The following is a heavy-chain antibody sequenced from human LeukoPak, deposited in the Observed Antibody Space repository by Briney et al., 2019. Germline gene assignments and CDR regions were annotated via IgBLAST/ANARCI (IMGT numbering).Heavy chain of an antibody. CDR2: ISYDGSNK. V-gene: IGHV3-30-3*01. J-gene: IGHJ4*02. CDR3: ARGPGAVAGC. D-gene: IGHD6-19*01. CDR1: GFTFSSYA. Sequence: GGSLRLSCAASGFTFSSYAMHWVRQAPGKGLEWVAVISYDGSNKYYADSVKGRFTISRDNSKNTLYLQMNSLRAEDTAVYYCARGPGAVAGCWGQGTLVTVSS.